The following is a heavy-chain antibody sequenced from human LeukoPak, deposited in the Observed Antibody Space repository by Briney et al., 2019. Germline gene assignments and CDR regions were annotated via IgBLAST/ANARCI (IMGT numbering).Heavy chain of an antibody. V-gene: IGHV4-30-4*01. CDR2: IYDSGST. D-gene: IGHD2-15*01. Sequence: PSETLSLTCTVSGASVRSGDYYWSWIRQPPGKGLEWIGYIYDSGSTYYNPSLKSRITISVDTSENRFSLKLSSVTATDTAVYYCARDCSGGSCYGAFDIWGQGTMVTVSS. CDR3: ARDCSGGSCYGAFDI. J-gene: IGHJ3*02. CDR1: GASVRSGDYY.